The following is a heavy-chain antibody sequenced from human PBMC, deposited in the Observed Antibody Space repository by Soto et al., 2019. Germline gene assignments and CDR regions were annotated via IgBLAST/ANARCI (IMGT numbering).Heavy chain of an antibody. Sequence: GASVKVSCKASGYTFTSYDINWVRQATGQGLEWMGWMNPNSGNTGYAQKFQGRVTMTRNTSISTAYMVLSSLMFEDTAVYYCARPPGYVSDWYYFDLWGQGTLVTVSS. D-gene: IGHD3-9*01. V-gene: IGHV1-8*01. CDR3: ARPPGYVSDWYYFDL. CDR2: MNPNSGNT. J-gene: IGHJ4*02. CDR1: GYTFTSYD.